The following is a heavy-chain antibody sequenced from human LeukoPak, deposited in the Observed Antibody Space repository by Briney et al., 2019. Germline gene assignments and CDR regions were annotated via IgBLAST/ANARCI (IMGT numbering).Heavy chain of an antibody. CDR3: ATTVAGTADY. V-gene: IGHV3-21*01. J-gene: IGHJ4*02. CDR1: GFTFSSYS. D-gene: IGHD6-19*01. CDR2: ISSSSSYI. Sequence: GGSLRLSCAASGFTFSSYSMNWVRQAPGKGLEWVSSISSSSSYIYYTDSVKGRFTISRDNARNSLYLQMNSLRAEDTAVYYCATTVAGTADYWGQGTLVTVSS.